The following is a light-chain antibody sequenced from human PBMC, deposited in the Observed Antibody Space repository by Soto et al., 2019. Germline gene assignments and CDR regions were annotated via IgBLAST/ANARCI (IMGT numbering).Light chain of an antibody. CDR2: GAS. V-gene: IGKV3-20*01. CDR1: QSVSSSY. CDR3: PQYGSSSRT. Sequence: EIVLTQSPGTLSLSPGERPTLSCRASQSVSSSYLAGYLQKPGQATRLLIYGASSRATGSPDVFSGSGSGTDFTLTISRLEPEDFAVYYCPQYGSSSRTFGQGTKV. J-gene: IGKJ1*01.